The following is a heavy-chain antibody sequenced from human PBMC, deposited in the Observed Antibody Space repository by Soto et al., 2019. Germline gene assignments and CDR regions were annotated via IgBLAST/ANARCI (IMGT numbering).Heavy chain of an antibody. V-gene: IGHV3-30*18. D-gene: IGHD3-10*01. CDR3: AKEGVMVRGRMFDY. Sequence: GGSLRLSCAASGFTFSSYGMHWVLQAPCKGLEWVAVISYDGSNKYYADSVKGRFTISRDNSKNTLYLQMNSLRAEDTAVYYCAKEGVMVRGRMFDYWGQGTLVTVSS. CDR1: GFTFSSYG. J-gene: IGHJ4*02. CDR2: ISYDGSNK.